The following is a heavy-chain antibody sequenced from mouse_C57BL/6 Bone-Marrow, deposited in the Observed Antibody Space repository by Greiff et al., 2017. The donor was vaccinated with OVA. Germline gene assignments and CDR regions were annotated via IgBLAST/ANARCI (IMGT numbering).Heavy chain of an antibody. D-gene: IGHD1-1*01. CDR1: GFTFSDYY. Sequence: EVKLVESGGGLVQPGGSLKLSCAASGFTFSDYYMYWVRQTPEKRLEWVAYISNGGGSTYYPDTVKGRFTISRDNAKNTLYLRMSRLKSEDTAMYYCARQSHYGTPFAYWGQGTLVTVSA. CDR3: ARQSHYGTPFAY. J-gene: IGHJ3*01. CDR2: ISNGGGST. V-gene: IGHV5-12*01.